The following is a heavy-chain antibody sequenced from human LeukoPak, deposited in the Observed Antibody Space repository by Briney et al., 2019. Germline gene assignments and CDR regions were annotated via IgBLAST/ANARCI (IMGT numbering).Heavy chain of an antibody. V-gene: IGHV4-34*01. CDR1: GWIFSGYY. Sequence: SASLSLTCAVYGWIFSGYYWNWVRQPPGKGLEWIGEINHSGSTNYNPSLKSRVTISVDTSKNQFSLKLSSVTAADTAVYYCARAGYYYYYYGMDVWGQGTTVTVSS. CDR2: INHSGST. CDR3: ARAGYYYYYYGMDV. J-gene: IGHJ6*02.